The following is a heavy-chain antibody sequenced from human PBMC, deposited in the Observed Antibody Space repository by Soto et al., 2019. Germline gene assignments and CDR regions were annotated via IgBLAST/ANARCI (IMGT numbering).Heavy chain of an antibody. V-gene: IGHV4-30-4*01. CDR3: ARGRGYDFWSGYPFDY. CDR2: IYYSGST. D-gene: IGHD3-3*01. J-gene: IGHJ4*02. Sequence: SETLSLTCTVSGGSISSNIYYWSWIRQPPGKGLEWIGYIYYSGSTYYNPSLKSRVTISVDTSKNQFSLKLSSVTAADTAVYYCARGRGYDFWSGYPFDYWGQGTLVTVSS. CDR1: GGSISSNIYY.